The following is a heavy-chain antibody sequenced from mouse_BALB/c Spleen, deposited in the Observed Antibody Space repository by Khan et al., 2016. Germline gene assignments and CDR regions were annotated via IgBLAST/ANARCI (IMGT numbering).Heavy chain of an antibody. J-gene: IGHJ3*01. CDR3: ARGGLSDCSWLAY. D-gene: IGHD2-4*01. CDR2: INTYTGEP. CDR1: GYTLTNHG. Sequence: QIQLVQSGPELKKPGETVKISCKAFGYTLTNHGMNWVKQAPGKGLKWMGWINTYTGEPTYADDFKGRFAFSLETSASTAYLQINNLKNEDTATYFCARGGLSDCSWLAYWGKGTLDTVS. V-gene: IGHV9-3-1*01.